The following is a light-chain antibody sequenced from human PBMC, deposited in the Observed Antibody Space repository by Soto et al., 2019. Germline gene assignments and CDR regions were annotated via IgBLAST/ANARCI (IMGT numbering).Light chain of an antibody. CDR2: DAS. J-gene: IGKJ5*01. V-gene: IGKV1-16*01. Sequence: DAPMTQFSSSRSPTVRGTVTLTFRASQGISNYLDWYQQKPGKAPKLLIYDASNLESGVPSRFSGSGSGTEFTLTISSLQPDDFATYYCQQYNSHRTFGQGTRLEI. CDR1: QGISNY. CDR3: QQYNSHRT.